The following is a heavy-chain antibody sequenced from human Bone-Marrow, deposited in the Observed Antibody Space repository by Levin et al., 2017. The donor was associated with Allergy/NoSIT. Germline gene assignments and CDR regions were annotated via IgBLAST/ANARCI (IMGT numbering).Heavy chain of an antibody. CDR3: ARRGLRESMNGNDAFDI. CDR1: GHTFTSSW. D-gene: IGHD1-1*01. J-gene: IGHJ3*02. V-gene: IGHV5-51*01. CDR2: IYPGDSET. Sequence: PGESLKISCRDSGHTFTSSWIAWVRQMPGKGLEWMGFIYPGDSETRYSPSFQGQVTISADKSITTAYLRWSTLKASDTAIYYCARRGLRESMNGNDAFDIWGLGTIVTVSS.